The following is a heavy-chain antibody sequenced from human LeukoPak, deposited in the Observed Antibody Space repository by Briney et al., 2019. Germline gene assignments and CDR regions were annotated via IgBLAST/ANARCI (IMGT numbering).Heavy chain of an antibody. CDR1: GFTFSSYG. Sequence: GGSLRLSCAASGFTFSSYGMHWVRQAPGKGLEWVAVIWYDGSNKYYADSVKGRFTISRDNSKNTLYLQMNSLRAEDTAVYYCARANGMAAAGSYYFDYWGQGTLVTVSS. CDR2: IWYDGSNK. CDR3: ARANGMAAAGSYYFDY. D-gene: IGHD6-13*01. V-gene: IGHV3-33*01. J-gene: IGHJ4*02.